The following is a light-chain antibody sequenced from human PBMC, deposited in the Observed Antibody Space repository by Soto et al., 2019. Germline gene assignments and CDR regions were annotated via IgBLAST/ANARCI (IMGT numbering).Light chain of an antibody. CDR1: KLGDKY. V-gene: IGLV3-1*01. CDR3: QAWDSSTVV. Sequence: ELTQPPSVSVSPGQTASITCSGDKLGDKYACWYQQKPGQSPVLVIYQDSKRPSGIPERFSGSNSGDTATLTISGTQAMDEADYYCQAWDSSTVVFGGGTKLTVL. J-gene: IGLJ2*01. CDR2: QDS.